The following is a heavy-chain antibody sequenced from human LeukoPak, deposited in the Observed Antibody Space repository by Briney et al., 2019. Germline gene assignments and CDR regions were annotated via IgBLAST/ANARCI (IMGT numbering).Heavy chain of an antibody. CDR1: GGSISSYY. CDR2: IYYSGST. V-gene: IGHV4-59*01. J-gene: IGHJ3*02. D-gene: IGHD2-15*01. Sequence: PSETLSLTCTVSGGSISSYYWSWIRQPPGKGLEWIGYIYYSGSTNYNPSLKSRVTISVDTSKNQFSLKLSSVTAADTAVYYCARVSQRSGGSSGAFDIWGQGTMVTVSS. CDR3: ARVSQRSGGSSGAFDI.